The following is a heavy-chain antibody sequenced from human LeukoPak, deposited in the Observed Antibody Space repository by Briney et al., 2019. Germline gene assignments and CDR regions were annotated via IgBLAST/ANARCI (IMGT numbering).Heavy chain of an antibody. CDR2: IYYSGST. CDR1: GGSISSSSYY. V-gene: IGHV4-39*07. D-gene: IGHD3-22*01. CDR3: ARANSGYFYYFDY. Sequence: SETLSLTCTVSGGSISSSSYYWGWIRQPPGKGLEWIGSIYYSGSTYYNPSLKSRVTISVDTSKNQFSLKLSSVTAADTAVHYCARANSGYFYYFDYWGQGTLVTVSS. J-gene: IGHJ4*02.